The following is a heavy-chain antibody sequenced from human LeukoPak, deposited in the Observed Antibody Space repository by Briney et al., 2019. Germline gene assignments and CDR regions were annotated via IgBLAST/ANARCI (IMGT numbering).Heavy chain of an antibody. CDR3: TRLGYYDNREYFQH. Sequence: GGSLRLSCTASGFTFGDYAMSWFRQAPGKGLEWVGFIRSKAYGGTTEYAASVKGRFTISRDDSKSIAYLQMNSLKTEDTAVYYCTRLGYYDNREYFQHWGQGTLVTVSS. V-gene: IGHV3-49*03. J-gene: IGHJ1*01. CDR2: IRSKAYGGTT. CDR1: GFTFGDYA. D-gene: IGHD3-22*01.